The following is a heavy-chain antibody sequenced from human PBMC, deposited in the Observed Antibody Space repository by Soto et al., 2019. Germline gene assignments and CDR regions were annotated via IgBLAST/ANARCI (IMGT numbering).Heavy chain of an antibody. Sequence: GSLRLSCAASGFTFSSYAMSWVRQAPGKGLEWVSAISGSGGSTYYADSVKGRFTISRDNSKNTLYLQMNSLRAEDTAVYYCAKDKDFVMATITAFDIWGQGTMVTVSS. D-gene: IGHD5-12*01. J-gene: IGHJ3*02. CDR3: AKDKDFVMATITAFDI. CDR1: GFTFSSYA. V-gene: IGHV3-23*01. CDR2: ISGSGGST.